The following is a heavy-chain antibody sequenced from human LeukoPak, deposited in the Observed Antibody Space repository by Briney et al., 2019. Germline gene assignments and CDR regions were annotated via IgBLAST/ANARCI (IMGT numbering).Heavy chain of an antibody. J-gene: IGHJ5*02. CDR2: INHSGST. CDR1: GGSFSGYY. V-gene: IGHV4-34*01. D-gene: IGHD3-22*01. CDR3: ARTPRLYYYDSSGYYHFTNWFDP. Sequence: SETLPLTCAVYGGSFSGYYWSWIRQPPGKGLEWIGEINHSGSTNYNPSLKSRVTISVDTSKNQFSLKLSSVTAADTAVYYCARTPRLYYYDSSGYYHFTNWFDPWGQGTLVTVSS.